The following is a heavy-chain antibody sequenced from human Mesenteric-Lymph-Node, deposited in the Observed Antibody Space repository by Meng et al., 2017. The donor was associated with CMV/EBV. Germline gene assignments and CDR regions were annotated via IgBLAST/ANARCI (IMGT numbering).Heavy chain of an antibody. Sequence: GSPSAYYWSCIRQPPGKGWEGFGDVNHSGSTNYSPSLKRRVTTSVDTSRNHFSLKLSSVTAADTAVYYCARDIRYFDWLYREGWFDPWGQGTLVTVSS. CDR3: ARDIRYFDWLYREGWFDP. V-gene: IGHV4-34*01. CDR1: GSPSAYY. CDR2: VNHSGST. J-gene: IGHJ5*02. D-gene: IGHD3-9*01.